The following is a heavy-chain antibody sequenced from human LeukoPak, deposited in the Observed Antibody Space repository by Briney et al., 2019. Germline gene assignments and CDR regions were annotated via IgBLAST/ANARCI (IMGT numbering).Heavy chain of an antibody. D-gene: IGHD6-19*01. V-gene: IGHV1-2*02. CDR1: GYIFSDYY. J-gene: IGHJ4*02. CDR3: ARGQQWLEAFEH. Sequence: ASVKVSCKTSGYIFSDYYLHWVRQAPGQGLEWMGWINPHSGVTKYAQKFQGRVTVTRDTSISSVSMEVSSLRSADTAVYYCARGQQWLEAFEHWGQGTLVTVSS. CDR2: INPHSGVT.